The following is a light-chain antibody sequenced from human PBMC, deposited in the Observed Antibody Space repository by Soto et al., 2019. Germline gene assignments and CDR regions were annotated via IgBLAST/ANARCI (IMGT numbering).Light chain of an antibody. J-gene: IGLJ1*01. Sequence: QSALTQPPSASGSPGQSVTISCTGTSSDIGVYDFVSWYQQHPGKAPKVIIYQVNKRPSGVPDRFSGSKSGNTASLTVSGLRPEDEADYFCSSFAGIYSPYVFGTGTKLTVL. V-gene: IGLV2-8*01. CDR3: SSFAGIYSPYV. CDR2: QVN. CDR1: SSDIGVYDF.